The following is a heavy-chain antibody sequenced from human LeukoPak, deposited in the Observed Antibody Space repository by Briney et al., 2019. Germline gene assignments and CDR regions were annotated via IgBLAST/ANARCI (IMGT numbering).Heavy chain of an antibody. D-gene: IGHD6-19*01. CDR3: ARVLGYSSGHYYYYGMDV. CDR2: IIPIFGTA. J-gene: IGHJ6*02. V-gene: IGHV1-69*01. Sequence: GSSVKVSCKASGGTFSSYAISWVRQAPGQGLEWMGGIIPIFGTANCAQKFQGRVTITADESTSTAYMELSSLRSEDTAVYYCARVLGYSSGHYYYYGMDVWGQGTTVTVSS. CDR1: GGTFSSYA.